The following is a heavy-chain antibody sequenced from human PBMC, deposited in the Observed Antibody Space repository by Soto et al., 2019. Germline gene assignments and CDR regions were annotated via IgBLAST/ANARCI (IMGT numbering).Heavy chain of an antibody. CDR1: GFTVSVNY. CDR3: ARPAWGLWFGYMDV. Sequence: EVQLVESGGGLVQPGGSLRLSCAVSGFTVSVNYMSWVRQAPGKGLEWVSVLYSGGTTYYADSVKGRFTISRHNSNNTLFLQMDSLRVDDTAIYYCARPAWGLWFGYMDVWGKGTTVTVSS. CDR2: LYSGGTT. D-gene: IGHD3-10*01. V-gene: IGHV3-53*04. J-gene: IGHJ6*03.